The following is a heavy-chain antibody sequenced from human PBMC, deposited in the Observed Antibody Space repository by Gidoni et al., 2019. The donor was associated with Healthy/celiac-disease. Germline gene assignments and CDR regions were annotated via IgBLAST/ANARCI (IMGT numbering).Heavy chain of an antibody. V-gene: IGHV1-24*01. Sequence: GYTLTELSMHWVRQAPGKGLEWMGGFDPEDGETIYAQKFQGRVTMTEDTSTDTAYMELSSLRSEDTAVYYCATDRSHYDILTGYLYWGQGTLVTVSS. D-gene: IGHD3-9*01. CDR3: ATDRSHYDILTGYLY. CDR2: FDPEDGET. CDR1: GYTLTELS. J-gene: IGHJ4*02.